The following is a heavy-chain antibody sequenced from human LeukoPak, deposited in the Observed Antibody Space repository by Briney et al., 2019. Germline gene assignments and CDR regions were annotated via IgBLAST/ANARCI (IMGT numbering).Heavy chain of an antibody. Sequence: ASVKVSCKASGYTFTSYGISWVRQAPGQGLEWMGWISAYNGNTNYAQKLQGRVTMTTDTSTSTAYMELRSLRSDDTAVYYCARDSEDGYYDSSGYYGLFDYWGQGTLVTVSP. D-gene: IGHD3-22*01. CDR3: ARDSEDGYYDSSGYYGLFDY. CDR1: GYTFTSYG. J-gene: IGHJ4*02. CDR2: ISAYNGNT. V-gene: IGHV1-18*01.